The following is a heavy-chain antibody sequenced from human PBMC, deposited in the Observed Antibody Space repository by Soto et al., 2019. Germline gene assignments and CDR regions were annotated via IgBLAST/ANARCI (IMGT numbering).Heavy chain of an antibody. CDR1: GFTFSSYS. CDR3: ARDPMGYNPFSSFDY. D-gene: IGHD1-1*01. Sequence: PGGSLRLSCAASGFTFSSYSMNWVRQAPGKGLEWVSSISSSSSYIYYADSVKGRFTISRDNAKNSLYLQMNSLRAEDTAVYYCARDPMGYNPFSSFDYWGQGTLVTVSS. V-gene: IGHV3-21*01. J-gene: IGHJ4*02. CDR2: ISSSSSYI.